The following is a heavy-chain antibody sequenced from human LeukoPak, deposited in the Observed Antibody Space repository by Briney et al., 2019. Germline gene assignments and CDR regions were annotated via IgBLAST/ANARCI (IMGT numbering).Heavy chain of an antibody. V-gene: IGHV1-2*02. CDR1: GYTFIGYY. CDR3: AREVVVVAATDLDAVVGWFDP. J-gene: IGHJ5*02. CDR2: INPNSGGT. Sequence: ASVKVSCKASGYTFIGYYVHWVRQAPGQGLEWMGWINPNSGGTNYAQKFQGRVTMTGDTSISTAYMELSRLRSDDTAVYYCAREVVVVAATDLDAVVGWFDPWGQGTLVTVSS. D-gene: IGHD2-15*01.